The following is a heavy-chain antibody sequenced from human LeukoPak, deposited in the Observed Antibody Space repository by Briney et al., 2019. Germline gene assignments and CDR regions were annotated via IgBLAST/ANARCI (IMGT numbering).Heavy chain of an antibody. Sequence: ASVKVSCKASGYTFTGYYMHWVRQAPGQGLEWMGWISAYNGNTNYAQKLQGRVTMTTDTSTSTAYMELRSLRSDDTAVYYCARAYTYYYGSGDNWFDPWGQGTLVTVSS. CDR3: ARAYTYYYGSGDNWFDP. J-gene: IGHJ5*02. CDR1: GYTFTGYY. CDR2: ISAYNGNT. D-gene: IGHD3-10*01. V-gene: IGHV1-18*04.